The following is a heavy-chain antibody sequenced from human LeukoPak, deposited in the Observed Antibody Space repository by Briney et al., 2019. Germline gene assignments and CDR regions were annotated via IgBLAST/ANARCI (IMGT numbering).Heavy chain of an antibody. CDR3: ARGAWNSPSFYFDY. J-gene: IGHJ4*02. D-gene: IGHD1-1*01. Sequence: PGGSLRLSCAASGFTFSSHGMHWVRQAPGKGLEWVAVIWYDGSNKYYADSVKGRFTISRDNSKNTLYLQMNSLRAEDTAVYYCARGAWNSPSFYFDYWGQGTLVTVSS. CDR1: GFTFSSHG. V-gene: IGHV3-33*01. CDR2: IWYDGSNK.